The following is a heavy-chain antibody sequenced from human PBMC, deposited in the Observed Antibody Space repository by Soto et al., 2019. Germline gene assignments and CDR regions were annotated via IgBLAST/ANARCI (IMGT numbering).Heavy chain of an antibody. CDR1: GITFRSYW. Sequence: PGGSLRLSCAASGITFRSYWMQWVRQAPGKGLVWVSWINSDGSSTSYADSVKGRFTISRDNAKNTLYLQMNSLRAEDTAVYYCASGGSSLNFDSWGQGTLVTVSS. CDR3: ASGGSSLNFDS. D-gene: IGHD6-6*01. CDR2: INSDGSST. V-gene: IGHV3-74*01. J-gene: IGHJ4*02.